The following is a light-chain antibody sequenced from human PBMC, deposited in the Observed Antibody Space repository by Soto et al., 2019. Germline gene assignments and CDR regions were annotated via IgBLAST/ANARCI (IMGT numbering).Light chain of an antibody. CDR3: QQRSNWPVT. J-gene: IGKJ5*01. CDR1: QSVNNF. V-gene: IGKV3-11*01. Sequence: EIVLTQSPATLSLSPGERATLSCRASQSVNNFLAWYQQKPGQAPRLIISDASNRATGIPARFSGSGSATDFTLTISGLETEDFALNYYQQRSNWPVTFGQGTRLEIK. CDR2: DAS.